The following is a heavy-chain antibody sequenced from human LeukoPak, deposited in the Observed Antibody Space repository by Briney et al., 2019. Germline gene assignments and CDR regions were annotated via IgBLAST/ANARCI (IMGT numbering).Heavy chain of an antibody. CDR3: ARDGEKYQLVTYNWFDP. J-gene: IGHJ5*02. Sequence: GGSLRLSCAASGFTFSSYWMSWVRQAPGKGLEWVANIKQDGSEKYYVDSVKGRFTISRDNAKNSLYLQMNSLRAEDTAVYYCARDGEKYQLVTYNWFDPWGQGTLVTVSS. CDR1: GFTFSSYW. D-gene: IGHD2-2*01. CDR2: IKQDGSEK. V-gene: IGHV3-7*01.